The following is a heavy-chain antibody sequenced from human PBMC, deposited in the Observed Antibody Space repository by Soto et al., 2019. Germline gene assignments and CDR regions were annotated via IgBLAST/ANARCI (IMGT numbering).Heavy chain of an antibody. Sequence: VGSLRLSCAASGFTFSSYAMSWVRQAPGKGLEWVSAISGSGGSTYYADSAKGRFTISRDNSKNTLYLQMNSLRAEDTAVYYCAKAPPTEHYYDSSGYYYTYFDYWGQGTLVTVSS. V-gene: IGHV3-23*01. J-gene: IGHJ4*02. CDR2: ISGSGGST. D-gene: IGHD3-22*01. CDR1: GFTFSSYA. CDR3: AKAPPTEHYYDSSGYYYTYFDY.